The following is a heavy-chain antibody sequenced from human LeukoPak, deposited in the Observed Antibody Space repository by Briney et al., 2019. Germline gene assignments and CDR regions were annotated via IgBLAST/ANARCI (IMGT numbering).Heavy chain of an antibody. D-gene: IGHD3-22*01. CDR3: AKYDSDAAMFDP. CDR2: IYHSGST. Sequence: PSETLSLTCAVSGGSISSSNWWSWVRQPPGKGLEWIGEIYHSGSTNYNPSLKSRVTISVDTSKNQFSLKLSSVTAADTAVYYCAKYDSDAAMFDPWGQGTLVTVSS. J-gene: IGHJ5*02. V-gene: IGHV4-4*02. CDR1: GGSISSSNW.